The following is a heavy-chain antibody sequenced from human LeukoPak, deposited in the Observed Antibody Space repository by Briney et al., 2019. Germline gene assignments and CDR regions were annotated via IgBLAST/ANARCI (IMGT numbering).Heavy chain of an antibody. Sequence: PSETLSLTCTISGGSLSTYHWTWIRRSPGKGLEWIGYIYHRGSKNYNPSLKSRVTFSEDTSKNQFSMNLRSVTAADTAVYYCARDLIGYSIDVWGRGIAVTVSS. D-gene: IGHD3-16*01. V-gene: IGHV4-59*12. J-gene: IGHJ6*04. CDR3: ARDLIGYSIDV. CDR2: IYHRGSK. CDR1: GGSLSTYH.